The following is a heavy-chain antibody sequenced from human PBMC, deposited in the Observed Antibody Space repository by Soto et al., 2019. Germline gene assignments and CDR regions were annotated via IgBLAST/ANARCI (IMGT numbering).Heavy chain of an antibody. D-gene: IGHD2-2*01. CDR1: GGSISSCY. CDR3: ARDLSSIGEFGWYFDL. J-gene: IGHJ2*01. CDR2: IYYSGST. V-gene: IGHV4-59*01. Sequence: PAETLSLTCTVSGGSISSCYWSWIRQPPGKGLEWIGYIYYSGSTNYDPALTSRVTISVDTSKNQLSLKLTSVTAADTAVYYCARDLSSIGEFGWYFDLWGRGALVTVSS.